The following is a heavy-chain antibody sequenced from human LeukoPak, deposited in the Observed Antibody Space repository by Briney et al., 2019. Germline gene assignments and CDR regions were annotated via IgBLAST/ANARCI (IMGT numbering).Heavy chain of an antibody. D-gene: IGHD2-15*01. CDR1: GVSISTGYW. Sequence: PSETLSLTCVVSGVSISTGYWWSWVRQSPEKGLEWIGEIHRDGSTNYNPSLKSRATISVDTSTNQFSLKLTSVTAADTAMYYCGRNTACCIDSWGQGTLVTVSA. CDR3: GRNTACCIDS. CDR2: IHRDGST. V-gene: IGHV4-4*02. J-gene: IGHJ4*02.